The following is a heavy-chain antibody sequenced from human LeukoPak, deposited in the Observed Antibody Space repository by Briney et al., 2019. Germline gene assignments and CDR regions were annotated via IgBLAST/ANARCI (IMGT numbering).Heavy chain of an antibody. Sequence: PSETLSLTCTVSGGSISTNYWSWIRQPPGKGLEWIGYFFYDGGANYAPSLQSRVTMSVDMSKNQFSLKLSSVTAADTTVYYCARHSFPDYYDSSGYPNWFDPWGQGTLVTVSS. V-gene: IGHV4-59*08. CDR3: ARHSFPDYYDSSGYPNWFDP. D-gene: IGHD3-22*01. CDR1: GGSISTNY. CDR2: FFYDGGA. J-gene: IGHJ5*02.